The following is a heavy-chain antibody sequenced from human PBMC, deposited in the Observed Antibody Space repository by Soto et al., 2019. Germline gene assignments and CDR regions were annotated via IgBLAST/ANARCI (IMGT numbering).Heavy chain of an antibody. D-gene: IGHD2-2*02. V-gene: IGHV1-3*01. CDR2: INAGNGNT. J-gene: IGHJ4*02. CDR1: GYTFTSYA. CDR3: ARGVGLYSNYDY. Sequence: QVQLVQSGAEVKKPGASVKVSCKASGYTFTSYAMHWVRQAPGQRLEWMGRINAGNGNTKYSQKIQGRVTITRDTSASTAYMELSSLRSEDTAVYYCARGVGLYSNYDYWGQGTLVTVSS.